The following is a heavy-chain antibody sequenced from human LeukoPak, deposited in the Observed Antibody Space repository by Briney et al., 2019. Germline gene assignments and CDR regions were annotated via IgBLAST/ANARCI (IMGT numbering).Heavy chain of an antibody. CDR3: ARASSLWFGDY. CDR1: GYTFTGYY. J-gene: IGHJ4*02. CDR2: INPNSGGT. Sequence: ASVKVSCKASGYTFTGYYMHWVRQAPGPGLEWMGWINPNSGGTNYAQKFQGRVTMTRNTSISTAYMELSSLRSEDTAVYYCARASSLWFGDYWGQGTLVTVSS. V-gene: IGHV1-2*02. D-gene: IGHD3-10*01.